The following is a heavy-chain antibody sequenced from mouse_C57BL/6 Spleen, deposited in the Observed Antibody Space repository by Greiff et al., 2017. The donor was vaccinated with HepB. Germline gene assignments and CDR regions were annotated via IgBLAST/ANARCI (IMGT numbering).Heavy chain of an antibody. CDR2: ISYDGSN. CDR3: ARVRAFDYGSSYYYAMDY. D-gene: IGHD1-1*01. J-gene: IGHJ4*01. V-gene: IGHV3-6*01. Sequence: EVQLQESGPGLVKPSQSLSLTCSVTGYSITSGYYWNWIRQFPGNKLEWMGYISYDGSNNYNPSLKNRISITRDTSKNQFFLKLNSVTTEDTATYYCARVRAFDYGSSYYYAMDYWGQGTSVTVSS. CDR1: GYSITSGYY.